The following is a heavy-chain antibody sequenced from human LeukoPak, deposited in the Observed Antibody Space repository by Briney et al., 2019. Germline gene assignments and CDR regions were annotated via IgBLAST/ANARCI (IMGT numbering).Heavy chain of an antibody. J-gene: IGHJ6*02. CDR1: GFNFTSYW. CDR3: ARSHYYDSSGSFSFYYGMDV. D-gene: IGHD3-22*01. Sequence: PGGSLRLSCAASGFNFTSYWMHWVRQTPEKGLVWVSRINSDGSSTRHADSVKGRFTISRDNAKNTLYLQVNSPRAEDTAVYYCARSHYYDSSGSFSFYYGMDVWGQGTTVTVSS. V-gene: IGHV3-74*01. CDR2: INSDGSST.